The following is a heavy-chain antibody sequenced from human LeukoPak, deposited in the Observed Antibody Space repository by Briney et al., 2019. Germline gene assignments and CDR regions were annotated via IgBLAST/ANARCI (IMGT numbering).Heavy chain of an antibody. Sequence: PGRSLRLSCAASGFTFSSYGMHWVRQAPGKGLEWVAVISYDGSNKYYADSVKGRFTISRDNSKNTLYLQMNSLRVEDTAVYYCARDLHYYGSGGYYLLDYWGQGTLVTVSS. CDR1: GFTFSSYG. CDR2: ISYDGSNK. D-gene: IGHD3-10*01. V-gene: IGHV3-30*03. CDR3: ARDLHYYGSGGYYLLDY. J-gene: IGHJ4*02.